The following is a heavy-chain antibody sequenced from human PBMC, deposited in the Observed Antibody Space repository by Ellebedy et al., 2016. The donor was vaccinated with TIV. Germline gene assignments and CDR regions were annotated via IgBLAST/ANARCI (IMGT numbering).Heavy chain of an antibody. V-gene: IGHV3-15*01. CDR1: GFILSDVT. Sequence: GGSLRLPCEASGFILSDVTMSWVRQAPGKGRGGVAGLRRKIDGGPIDYAAPGKGRFTVSRDESKNMLYLEMNSLKIEDTAVYFCTRWGGDTWGQGTLVAVSA. D-gene: IGHD3-10*01. CDR2: LRRKIDGGPI. J-gene: IGHJ4*02. CDR3: TRWGGDT.